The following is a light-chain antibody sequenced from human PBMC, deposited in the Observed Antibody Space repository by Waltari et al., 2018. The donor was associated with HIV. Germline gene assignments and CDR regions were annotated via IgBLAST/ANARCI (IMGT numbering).Light chain of an antibody. CDR1: HRLTSY. J-gene: IGKJ4*01. V-gene: IGKV3-11*01. CDR2: DAS. CDR3: QQRFNWPLT. Sequence: EIVLTQSPAILSLSPGERATLSCRASHRLTSYLAWYQQKPGQAPRLLIYDASNRAAGVPARFSGSGSGTDFTLTISSLEPEDFAVYYCQQRFNWPLTFGGGTKVEIK.